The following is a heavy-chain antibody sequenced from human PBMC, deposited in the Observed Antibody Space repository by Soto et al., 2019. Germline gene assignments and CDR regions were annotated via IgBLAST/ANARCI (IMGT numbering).Heavy chain of an antibody. J-gene: IGHJ4*02. V-gene: IGHV1-69*13. CDR3: ARSGGLDRDFNY. Sequence: SVKVSCKASGGTFSSDSFSWVRQAPGQGLEWMGGIIPMFDTPIYAQKFQDRVTITADESTSTAYMQLSSLRSGDTAVYYCARSGGLDRDFNYWGQGSLDTVSS. D-gene: IGHD2-15*01. CDR2: IIPMFDTP. CDR1: GGTFSSDS.